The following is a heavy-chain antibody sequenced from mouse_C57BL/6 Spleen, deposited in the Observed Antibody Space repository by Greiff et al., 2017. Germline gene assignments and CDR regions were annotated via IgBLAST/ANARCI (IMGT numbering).Heavy chain of an antibody. D-gene: IGHD2-5*01. CDR1: GYTFTSYW. Sequence: QVHVKQPGAELVMPGASVKLSCKASGYTFTSYWMHWVKQRPGQGLEWIGEIDPSDSYTNYNQKFKGKSTLTVDKSSSTAYMQLSSLTSEDSAVYYCARRYSNYGSYAMDYWGQGTSVTVSS. V-gene: IGHV1-69*01. CDR3: ARRYSNYGSYAMDY. J-gene: IGHJ4*01. CDR2: IDPSDSYT.